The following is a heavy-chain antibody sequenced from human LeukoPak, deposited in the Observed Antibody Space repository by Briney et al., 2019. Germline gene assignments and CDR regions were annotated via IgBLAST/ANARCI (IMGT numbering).Heavy chain of an antibody. CDR3: ARDLVTVTKGFDI. J-gene: IGHJ3*02. CDR1: GDSFSSHY. V-gene: IGHV4-59*11. Sequence: SETLSLTCAVSGDSFSSHYWTWIWQSPGTGLEWIGYISHIGRTNYNPSLKSRVNISIDTSKNQFSLKLRSVTAADTAVYYCARDLVTVTKGFDIWGQGTMVSVSS. CDR2: ISHIGRT. D-gene: IGHD4-17*01.